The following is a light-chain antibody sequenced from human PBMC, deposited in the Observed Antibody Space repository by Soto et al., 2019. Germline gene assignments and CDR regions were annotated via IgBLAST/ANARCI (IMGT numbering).Light chain of an antibody. CDR2: GAS. Sequence: EIVMTQSPATLYVSPGERATLSCRASQSVSSTLAWYQQKPGQAPRLLIYGASTRATGIPARFSGSGSGTEFTLTISSPQSQDFAVYYCQQYKDWPQTFGQGTKVEIK. V-gene: IGKV3-15*01. J-gene: IGKJ1*01. CDR3: QQYKDWPQT. CDR1: QSVSST.